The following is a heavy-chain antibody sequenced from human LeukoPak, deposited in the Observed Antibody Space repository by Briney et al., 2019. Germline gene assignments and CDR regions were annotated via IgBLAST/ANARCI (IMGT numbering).Heavy chain of an antibody. Sequence: PSETLSLTCTVSGGSISTSSYYWGWIRQPPGKGLECIGTIYYTGTTYYNPSLNSRVTMSVDTSKNQFSLKLSSVTAADTAVYYCARVASSPLPYYMDVWGKGTTVTISS. CDR3: ARVASSPLPYYMDV. D-gene: IGHD6-13*01. CDR1: GGSISTSSYY. J-gene: IGHJ6*03. CDR2: IYYTGTT. V-gene: IGHV4-39*07.